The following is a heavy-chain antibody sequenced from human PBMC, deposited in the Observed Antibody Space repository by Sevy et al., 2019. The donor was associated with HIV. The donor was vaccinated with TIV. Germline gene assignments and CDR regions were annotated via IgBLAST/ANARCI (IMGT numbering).Heavy chain of an antibody. V-gene: IGHV2-5*02. Sequence: SGPTLVNPTQTLTLTCTFSGFSLSTSGVGVGWIRQPPGKALEWLALIYWDDNKRYSPSLRSRLTITKDTSKNQVVLTMTNMDPVDTATYYCAHSLYGDYIGGYFDYWGHGTLVTVSS. CDR3: AHSLYGDYIGGYFDY. CDR2: IYWDDNK. CDR1: GFSLSTSGVG. J-gene: IGHJ4*01. D-gene: IGHD4-17*01.